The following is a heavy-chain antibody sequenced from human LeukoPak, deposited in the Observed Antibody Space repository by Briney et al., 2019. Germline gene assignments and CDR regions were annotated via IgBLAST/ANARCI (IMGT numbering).Heavy chain of an antibody. CDR1: GFTFSSYW. Sequence: PGGSLRLSCAASGFTFSSYWMHWVRQAPGRGLLWVSRINTQGTYTNYADSVKGRFTISRDNAKNTLYLQMSSLRADDTAVYYCVIDLGDYNDFWGQGTLVSVSS. CDR3: VIDLGDYNDF. D-gene: IGHD2-15*01. V-gene: IGHV3-74*01. J-gene: IGHJ4*02. CDR2: INTQGTYT.